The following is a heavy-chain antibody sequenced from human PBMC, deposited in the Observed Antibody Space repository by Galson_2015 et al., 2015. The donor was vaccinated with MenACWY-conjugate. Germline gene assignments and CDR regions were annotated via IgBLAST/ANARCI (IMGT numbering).Heavy chain of an antibody. CDR3: ARGRLTLDP. J-gene: IGHJ5*01. Sequence: SLRLSCAASGFTFNTFWMSWVRQAPGKGLEWVANIKPDGSDKYYVDSVKGRFTISRDNAKNSLYLQMNSLRVEDTAMYYCARGRLTLDPWGQGTLVTVSS. CDR2: IKPDGSDK. V-gene: IGHV3-7*01. CDR1: GFTFNTFW.